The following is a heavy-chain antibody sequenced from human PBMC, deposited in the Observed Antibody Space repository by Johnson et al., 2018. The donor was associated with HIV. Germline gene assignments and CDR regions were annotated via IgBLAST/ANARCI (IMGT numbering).Heavy chain of an antibody. Sequence: MQLVESGGGVVQPGKSLRLSCAASGFTFSDYDMHWVRQATGEGLEWVSAIGSAGDTYYPGSVKGRFTISRENAKNSLYLQMNSLRAEDTALYYCAKDRAMRQWEWDAFDIWGQGTMVTVSS. D-gene: IGHD1-26*01. CDR1: GFTFSDYD. CDR3: AKDRAMRQWEWDAFDI. J-gene: IGHJ3*02. V-gene: IGHV3-13*01. CDR2: IGSAGDT.